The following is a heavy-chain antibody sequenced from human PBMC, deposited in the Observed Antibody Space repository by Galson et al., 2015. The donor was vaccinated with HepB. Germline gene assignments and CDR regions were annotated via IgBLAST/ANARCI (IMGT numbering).Heavy chain of an antibody. D-gene: IGHD1-26*01. CDR3: ARGYSKSWFSGLGY. CDR2: ISKDERKQ. V-gene: IGHV3-30*07. CDR1: GFTFSAYD. Sequence: SLRLSCAASGFTFSAYDMHWVRQAPGKGLECVAVISKDERKQFYADSVRGRFTISRDNFGNTLHLQMTSLRAEDTAMYYCARGYSKSWFSGLGYWGQGTLVTVSS. J-gene: IGHJ4*02.